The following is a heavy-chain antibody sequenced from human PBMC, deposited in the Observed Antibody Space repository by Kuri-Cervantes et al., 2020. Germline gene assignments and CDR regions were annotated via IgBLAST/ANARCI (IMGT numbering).Heavy chain of an antibody. V-gene: IGHV4-4*07. CDR3: ARGRMIVPRQGYYFDY. CDR1: GGSISSYY. Sequence: GSLRLSCTVSGGSISSYYWNWIRQPAGKGLEWIGRIYTSGSTYYNPSLKSRVTISVDTSKNQFSLKLSSVTAADTAAYYCARGRMIVPRQGYYFDYWGQGTLVTVSS. CDR2: IYTSGST. D-gene: IGHD3-22*01. J-gene: IGHJ4*02.